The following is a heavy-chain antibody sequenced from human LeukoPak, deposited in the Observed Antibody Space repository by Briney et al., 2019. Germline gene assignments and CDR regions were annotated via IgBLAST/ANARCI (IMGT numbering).Heavy chain of an antibody. CDR3: ARGGHYGDPHEAFDI. J-gene: IGHJ3*02. V-gene: IGHV3-30-3*01. CDR2: ISYDGSNK. Sequence: GGSLRLSCAASGFTFSSYAMHWVRQAPGKGLEWVAVISYDGSNKYYADSVKGRFTISRDNSKNTLYLQMNSLRAEDTAVYYCARGGHYGDPHEAFDIWGQGTMVTVSS. CDR1: GFTFSSYA. D-gene: IGHD4-17*01.